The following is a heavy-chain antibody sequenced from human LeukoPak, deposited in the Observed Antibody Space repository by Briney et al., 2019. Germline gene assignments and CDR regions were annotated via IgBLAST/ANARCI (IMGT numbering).Heavy chain of an antibody. CDR3: ARDWEYGMDV. CDR2: IKHDGSEK. D-gene: IGHD1-26*01. CDR1: GFTFSRHW. J-gene: IGHJ6*02. V-gene: IGHV3-7*01. Sequence: HPGGSLRLSCAASGFTFSRHWTTWVRQAPGKGLEWVANIKHDGSEKNYVDSVKGRFTIPRDNAKNSLYLQMNSLRAEDTAVYYCARDWEYGMDVWGQGTTVTVSS.